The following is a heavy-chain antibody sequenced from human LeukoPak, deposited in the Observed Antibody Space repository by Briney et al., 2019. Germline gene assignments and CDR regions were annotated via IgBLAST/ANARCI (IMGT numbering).Heavy chain of an antibody. Sequence: SETLSLTCTVSGGSFSSYYWSWIRLPPGKGPEWIGYVYYSGSTNYNPSLKSRVTISVDTSKNQFSLRLSSVTAADTAVYYCARGRLARAPYFDYWGQGTLVIVSS. CDR1: GGSFSSYY. CDR2: VYYSGST. V-gene: IGHV4-59*01. D-gene: IGHD3-10*01. CDR3: ARGRLARAPYFDY. J-gene: IGHJ4*02.